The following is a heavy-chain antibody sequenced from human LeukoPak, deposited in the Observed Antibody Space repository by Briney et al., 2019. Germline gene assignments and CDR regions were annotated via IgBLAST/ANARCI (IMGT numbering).Heavy chain of an antibody. Sequence: ASVKVSCKASGYTFTGYYMHWVRQAPGQGLEWMGRINPNSGATNYAQKLQGRVTMTTDTSTSTAYMELRSLRSDDTAVYYCARDQYSSGSDYWGQGTLVTVSS. CDR2: INPNSGAT. CDR1: GYTFTGYY. V-gene: IGHV1-2*06. J-gene: IGHJ4*02. D-gene: IGHD6-19*01. CDR3: ARDQYSSGSDY.